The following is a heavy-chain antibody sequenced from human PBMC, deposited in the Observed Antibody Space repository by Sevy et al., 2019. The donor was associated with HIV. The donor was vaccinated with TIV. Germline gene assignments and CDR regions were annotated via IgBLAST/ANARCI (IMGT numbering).Heavy chain of an antibody. Sequence: GGSLRLSCAASGFTSSYSGMHWVRQAPGKGLEWLTFIQFDGSSQYYADSVKGRFTILRDNSKNTLYLQMNSLRGDDTAVYYCAKNTAAVGVGGFDYWGQGALVTVSS. CDR3: AKNTAAVGVGGFDY. J-gene: IGHJ4*02. V-gene: IGHV3-30*02. CDR1: GFTSSYSG. CDR2: IQFDGSSQ. D-gene: IGHD2-8*01.